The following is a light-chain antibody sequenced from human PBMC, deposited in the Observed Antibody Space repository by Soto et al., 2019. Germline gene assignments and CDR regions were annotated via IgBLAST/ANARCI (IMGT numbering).Light chain of an antibody. J-gene: IGLJ2*01. CDR3: SSYTRSSTLVV. CDR2: EVS. Sequence: QSALTQPASVSGSPGQSITISCTGTSSDVGGYNYVSWYQQHPGKAPELMISEVSNRPSGVSNRFSGSKSGNTASLTISGLQAEDEADYDCSSYTRSSTLVVFGGGTKLTVL. CDR1: SSDVGGYNY. V-gene: IGLV2-14*01.